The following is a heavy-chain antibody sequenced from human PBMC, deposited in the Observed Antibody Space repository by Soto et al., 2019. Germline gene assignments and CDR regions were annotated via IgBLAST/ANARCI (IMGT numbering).Heavy chain of an antibody. J-gene: IGHJ4*02. Sequence: GGSLRLSCAASGFTFSSYGMHWVRQAPGKGLEWVAVIWYDGSNKYYADSVKGRFTISRDNSKNTLYLQMNSLRAEDTAVYYCASLKLGYCSSTSCGGSDYWGQGTLVTVSS. V-gene: IGHV3-33*01. D-gene: IGHD2-2*01. CDR3: ASLKLGYCSSTSCGGSDY. CDR2: IWYDGSNK. CDR1: GFTFSSYG.